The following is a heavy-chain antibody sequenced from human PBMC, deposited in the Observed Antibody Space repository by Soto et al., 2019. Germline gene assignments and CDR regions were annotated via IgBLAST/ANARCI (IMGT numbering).Heavy chain of an antibody. CDR2: ISSSSSYI. CDR1: GFTFSSYS. V-gene: IGHV3-21*01. D-gene: IGHD2-15*01. Sequence: GGSLRLSCAASGFTFSSYSMNWVRQAPGKGLEWVSSISSSSSYIYYADSVKGRFTISRDNAKNSLYLQMNSLRAEDTAVYYCARDRGAVVAATSFDYWGQGTLVTVSS. CDR3: ARDRGAVVAATSFDY. J-gene: IGHJ4*02.